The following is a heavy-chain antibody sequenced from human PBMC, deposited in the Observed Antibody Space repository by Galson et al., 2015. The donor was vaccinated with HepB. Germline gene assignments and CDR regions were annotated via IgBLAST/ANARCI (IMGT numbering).Heavy chain of an antibody. Sequence: SVKVSCKASGGTFSSYAISWVRQAPGQGLEWMGRIIPILGIANYAQEFQGRVTITADKSTSTAYMELSSLRSEDTAVYYCATTSTTVTHRSLLPSDYYYYMDVWGKGTTVTVSS. CDR3: ATTSTTVTHRSLLPSDYYYYMDV. V-gene: IGHV1-69*04. CDR2: IIPILGIA. D-gene: IGHD4-17*01. CDR1: GGTFSSYA. J-gene: IGHJ6*03.